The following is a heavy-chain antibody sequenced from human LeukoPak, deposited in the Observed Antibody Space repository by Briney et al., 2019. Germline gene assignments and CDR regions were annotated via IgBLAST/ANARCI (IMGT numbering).Heavy chain of an antibody. CDR1: GFTFSDYA. CDR2: VSYDGSNI. V-gene: IGHV3-30*04. Sequence: PGGSLRLSCAASGFTFSDYALHWVRQAPGKGLEWVAVVSYDGSNIYYADSVKGRFTISRDNSKNTLYLQMNSLRAEDTAVYYCARDPRAYCSSTSCYAFDYWGRGTLVTVSS. CDR3: ARDPRAYCSSTSCYAFDY. D-gene: IGHD2-2*01. J-gene: IGHJ4*02.